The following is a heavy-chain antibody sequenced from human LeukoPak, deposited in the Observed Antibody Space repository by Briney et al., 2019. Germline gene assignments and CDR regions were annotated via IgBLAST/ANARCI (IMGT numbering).Heavy chain of an antibody. Sequence: PGGSLRLSCAASEFIFSSYAMTWVRQAPGKGLEWVSALSVSGGSTYYADSVKGRFTISRDNSKNTLYLQINALRAEDTAVYYCAKAEGRGPYYFDSWGQGTLVTVSS. CDR3: AKAEGRGPYYFDS. J-gene: IGHJ4*02. CDR1: EFIFSSYA. CDR2: LSVSGGST. V-gene: IGHV3-23*01. D-gene: IGHD3-10*01.